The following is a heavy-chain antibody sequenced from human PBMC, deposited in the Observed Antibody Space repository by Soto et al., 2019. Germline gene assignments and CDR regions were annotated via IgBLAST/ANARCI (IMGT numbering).Heavy chain of an antibody. CDR2: ISGSGDST. CDR3: ARSGPGTYFDY. D-gene: IGHD3-3*01. Sequence: EVQLLDSGGGLVQPGGSLRLSCAASGFTFSSYAMNWVRQAPGKGLEWVSVISGSGDSTYYADSVKGRFTISRDNSKNTLYLQMNTLRTEDTALYYSARSGPGTYFDYWGQGTLVTVSS. J-gene: IGHJ4*02. CDR1: GFTFSSYA. V-gene: IGHV3-23*01.